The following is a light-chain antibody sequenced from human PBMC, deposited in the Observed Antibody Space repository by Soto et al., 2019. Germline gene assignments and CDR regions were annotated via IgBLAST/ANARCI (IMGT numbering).Light chain of an antibody. CDR2: ASS. J-gene: IGKJ1*01. CDR3: QQCFSLPPT. Sequence: DIQMTHSPSSLSSSVGDRITITCRASHSLDNYLSWYQLKPGKAPRLLIYASSNLQRGVPSRFTGSGSGTDFTLTINNLQPDDLAVYYCQQCFSLPPTFGHGTKVETK. CDR1: HSLDNY. V-gene: IGKV1-39*01.